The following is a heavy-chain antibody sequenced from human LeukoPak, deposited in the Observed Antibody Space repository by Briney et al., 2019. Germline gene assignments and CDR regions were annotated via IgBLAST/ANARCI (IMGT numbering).Heavy chain of an antibody. V-gene: IGHV1-46*01. Sequence: ASVKVSCKASGYTFTSYYMHWVRQAPGQGLEWMGIINPSGGSTSYAQKFQGRVTMTRDTSTSTVYMELSSLRSEDTAVYYCARDNYDSSGYYSHDRFDYWGQGTLVTVSS. CDR1: GYTFTSYY. CDR2: INPSGGST. J-gene: IGHJ4*02. CDR3: ARDNYDSSGYYSHDRFDY. D-gene: IGHD3-22*01.